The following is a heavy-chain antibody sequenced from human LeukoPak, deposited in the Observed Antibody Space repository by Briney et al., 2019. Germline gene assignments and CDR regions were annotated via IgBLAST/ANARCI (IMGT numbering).Heavy chain of an antibody. V-gene: IGHV3-30*03. D-gene: IGHD3-9*01. CDR1: GFTFSSYG. J-gene: IGHJ3*02. CDR3: ARVRGVLRYFDWSDAFDI. CDR2: ISYDGSNK. Sequence: PGRSLRLSCAASGFTFSSYGMHWVRQAPGKGLEWVAVISYDGSNKYYADSVKGRFTISRDNSKNTLYLQMNSLRAEDTAVYYCARVRGVLRYFDWSDAFDIWGQGTMVTVSS.